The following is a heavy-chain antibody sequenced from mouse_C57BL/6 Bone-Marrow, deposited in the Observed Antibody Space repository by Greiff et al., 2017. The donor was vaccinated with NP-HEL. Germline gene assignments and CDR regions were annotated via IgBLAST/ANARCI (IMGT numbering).Heavy chain of an antibody. CDR1: GYTFTDHT. V-gene: IGHV1-78*01. CDR2: IYPRDGST. D-gene: IGHD1-1*01. J-gene: IGHJ1*03. Sequence: VQLQQSDAELVKPGASVKISCKVSGYTFTDHTIHWMKQRPEQGLEWIGDIYPRDGSTKYNEKFKGKATLTADKSSSTAYMQLNSLTSEDSAVYFCAREGGSSYWYFDVWGTGTTVTVSS. CDR3: AREGGSSYWYFDV.